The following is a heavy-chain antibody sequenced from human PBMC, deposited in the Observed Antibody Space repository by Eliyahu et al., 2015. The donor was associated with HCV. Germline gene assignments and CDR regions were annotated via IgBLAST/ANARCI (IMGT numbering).Heavy chain of an antibody. Sequence: EVQLVQSGAEVKKPGESLRISCKGSGYSFTSYWISWVRQMPGKGLEWMGRIDPSDSYTNYSPSFQGHVTISADKSISTAYLQWSSLKASDTAMYYCARLPRAIVATINAFDIWGQGTMVTVSS. D-gene: IGHD5-12*01. CDR3: ARLPRAIVATINAFDI. CDR2: IDPSDSYT. J-gene: IGHJ3*02. V-gene: IGHV5-10-1*03. CDR1: GYSFTSYW.